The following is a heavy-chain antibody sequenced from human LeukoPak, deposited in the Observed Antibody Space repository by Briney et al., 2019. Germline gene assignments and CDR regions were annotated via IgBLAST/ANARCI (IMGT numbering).Heavy chain of an antibody. CDR1: GGSPTSTNW. V-gene: IGHV4-4*02. J-gene: IGHJ4*02. CDR3: AREGGFYRPLDY. D-gene: IGHD3-3*01. CDR2: VHLDGRT. Sequence: SETLSLTCGVSGGSPTSTNWWTWVRQPPGKGLEWIGEVHLDGRTNYNPSLKSRLTMSVDLSENHISLKLTCVTAADPAVYYRAREGGFYRPLDYSGQGTLVTVSS.